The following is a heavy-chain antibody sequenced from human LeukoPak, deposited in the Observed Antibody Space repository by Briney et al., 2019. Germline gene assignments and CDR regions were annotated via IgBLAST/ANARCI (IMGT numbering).Heavy chain of an antibody. CDR1: GYSISSGYY. Sequence: SETLSLXCAVSGYSISSGYYWGLIRQPPGKGLEWIGSIYHSGSTYYNPSLKSLVTISVDTSKNQFSLKLSSVTAADTAVYYCAISAAIGGFDYWGQGTLVTVSS. D-gene: IGHD2-2*01. J-gene: IGHJ4*02. V-gene: IGHV4-38-2*01. CDR3: AISAAIGGFDY. CDR2: IYHSGST.